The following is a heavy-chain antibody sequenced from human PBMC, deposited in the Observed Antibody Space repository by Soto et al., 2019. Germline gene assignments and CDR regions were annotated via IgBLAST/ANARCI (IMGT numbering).Heavy chain of an antibody. CDR2: IYYSGST. D-gene: IGHD3-3*01. Sequence: SSETLSLTCTVSGGSISSYYWSWIRQPPGKGLEWIGYIYYSGSTNYNPSLKSRVTISVDTSKNQFSLKLSSVTAADTAVYYCARDQRFWSGYYTDWFDPWGQGTLVTVSS. CDR1: GGSISSYY. V-gene: IGHV4-59*01. CDR3: ARDQRFWSGYYTDWFDP. J-gene: IGHJ5*02.